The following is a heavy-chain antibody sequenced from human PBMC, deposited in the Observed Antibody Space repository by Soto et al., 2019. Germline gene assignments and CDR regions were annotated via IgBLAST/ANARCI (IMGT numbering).Heavy chain of an antibody. D-gene: IGHD2-15*01. J-gene: IGHJ3*02. CDR2: ISNRGDT. Sequence: EVQLVESGGGLVQPGGSLRLSCTASGFIVSDTYVNWVRQDPGKGLEWVSVISNRGDTHYADSVRGRFSLSRDISDNTLHLQLNNLRAEDTAVYYCAREPRYCRGGSCSITGDAYDIWGQGTMVTISS. V-gene: IGHV3-66*01. CDR1: GFIVSDTY. CDR3: AREPRYCRGGSCSITGDAYDI.